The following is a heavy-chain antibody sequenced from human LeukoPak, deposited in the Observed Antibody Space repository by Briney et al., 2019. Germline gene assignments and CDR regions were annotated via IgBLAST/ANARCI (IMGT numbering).Heavy chain of an antibody. Sequence: SETLSLTCTVSGGSISSSSYYWGWIRQPPGKGLEWIGSIYYSGSTYYNPSLKSRVTISVDTSKNQFSLKLSSVTAADTAVYYCARRDPTVTDIFDYWGQGTLVTVSS. V-gene: IGHV4-39*01. D-gene: IGHD4-11*01. CDR2: IYYSGST. CDR1: GGSISSSSYY. CDR3: ARRDPTVTDIFDY. J-gene: IGHJ4*02.